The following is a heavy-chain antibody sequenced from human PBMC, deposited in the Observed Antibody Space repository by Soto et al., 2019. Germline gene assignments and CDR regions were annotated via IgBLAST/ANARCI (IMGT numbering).Heavy chain of an antibody. CDR2: IIPILGIA. CDR3: ARDGCSSTSCALIDAFDI. CDR1: GGTFSSYT. V-gene: IGHV1-69*04. J-gene: IGHJ3*02. D-gene: IGHD2-2*01. Sequence: SVKVSCKASGGTFSSYTISWVRQAPGQGLEWMGRIIPILGIANYAQKFQGRVTITADKSTSTAYMELSSLRSEDTAVYYCARDGCSSTSCALIDAFDIWGQGTMVTVSS.